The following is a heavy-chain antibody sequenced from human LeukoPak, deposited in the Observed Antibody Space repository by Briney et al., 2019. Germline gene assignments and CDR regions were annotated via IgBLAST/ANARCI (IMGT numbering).Heavy chain of an antibody. J-gene: IGHJ4*02. V-gene: IGHV4-39*07. D-gene: IGHD6-19*01. CDR3: ARSIRGYSSGWYYFDY. CDR1: GGSISSSSYY. CDR2: IYYSGST. Sequence: SETLSLTCTVSGGSISSSSYYWGWIRQPPGKGLEWSGSIYYSGSTYYNPSLKSRVTISVDTSKNQFSVKLSSVTAADTAVYYCARSIRGYSSGWYYFDYWGQGTLITVSS.